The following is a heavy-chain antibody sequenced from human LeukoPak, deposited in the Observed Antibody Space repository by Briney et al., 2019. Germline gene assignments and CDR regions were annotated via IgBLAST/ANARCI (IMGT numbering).Heavy chain of an antibody. V-gene: IGHV3-23*01. D-gene: IGHD3-22*01. CDR2: ISGSGGST. CDR3: AKDSGYYDSSGYKSNYFDY. Sequence: GGSLRLSCAASGFTFSSYAMSWVRQAPGKGLEWVSAISGSGGSTYYADSVKGRFTISRDNAKNSLYLQMNSLRAEDTALYYCAKDSGYYDSSGYKSNYFDYWGQGTLVTVSS. CDR1: GFTFSSYA. J-gene: IGHJ4*02.